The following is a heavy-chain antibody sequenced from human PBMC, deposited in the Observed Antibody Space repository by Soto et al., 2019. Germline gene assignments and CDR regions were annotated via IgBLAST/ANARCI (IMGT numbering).Heavy chain of an antibody. CDR2: IRPDGNEQ. Sequence: VQLVESGGDLVQPGGSLRLSCAASGFTFSNYWMSWVRQAPGKGLEWVANIRPDGNEQHYVDSVKGRFIFSRDNAKSSLSLQMNNLRVEDTAVYYFATSRGYSYEYWGQGTLVTVSS. J-gene: IGHJ4*02. CDR1: GFTFSNYW. CDR3: ATSRGYSYEY. D-gene: IGHD5-18*01. V-gene: IGHV3-7*05.